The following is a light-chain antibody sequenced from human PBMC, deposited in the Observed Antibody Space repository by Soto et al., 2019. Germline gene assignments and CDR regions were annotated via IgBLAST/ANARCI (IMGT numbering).Light chain of an antibody. J-gene: IGKJ4*01. CDR1: QSISNW. Sequence: IQMTQSTSTLSASVGDRVTITCLASQSISNWLAWYQQKPGKAPKLLIYKASTLESGVPSRFSGSGSGTDFTLTISSLQAEDVAVYYCQQYYSIPLTFGGGTKVDI. CDR2: KAS. V-gene: IGKV1-5*03. CDR3: QQYYSIPLT.